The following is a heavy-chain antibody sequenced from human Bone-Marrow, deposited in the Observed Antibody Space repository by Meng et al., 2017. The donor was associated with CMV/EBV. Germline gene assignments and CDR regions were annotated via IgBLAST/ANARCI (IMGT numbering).Heavy chain of an antibody. CDR3: AKDDPVVAN. J-gene: IGHJ4*02. V-gene: IGHV3-73*01. D-gene: IGHD4-23*01. CDR1: GFTFSGSA. Sequence: GESLKISCAASGFTFSGSAMHWVRQASGKGLEWVGRIRSKANSYATAYAASVKGRFTISRDISRKILYLQMNSLTSDDTAVYYCAKDDPVVANWGQGTLVTVSS. CDR2: IRSKANSYAT.